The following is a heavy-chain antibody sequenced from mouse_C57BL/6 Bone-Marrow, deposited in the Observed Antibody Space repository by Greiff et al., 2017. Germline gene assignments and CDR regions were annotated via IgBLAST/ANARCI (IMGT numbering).Heavy chain of an antibody. V-gene: IGHV1-69*01. J-gene: IGHJ1*03. CDR2: IDPSDSYT. D-gene: IGHD1-1*02. Sequence: QVQLQQPGAELVMPGASVKLSCKASGYTFTSYWMHWVKQRPGQGLEWIGEIDPSDSYTNYNQKFKGKSTLTVDKSSSTAFMQLSSLTSEDSAVYYGARGGGSYPWYFDVWGTGTTVTVSS. CDR3: ARGGGSYPWYFDV. CDR1: GYTFTSYW.